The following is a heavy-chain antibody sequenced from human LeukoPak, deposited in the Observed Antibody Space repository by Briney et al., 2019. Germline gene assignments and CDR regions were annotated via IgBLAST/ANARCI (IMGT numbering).Heavy chain of an antibody. CDR2: IIPIFGTA. Sequence: SVKVSCKASGGTFSSYAISWVRQAPGQGLEWMGGIIPIFGTANYAQKFQGRVTITADESTSTAYMELSSLRSEDTAVYYCARSGYYYDSSGYYYFDYWGQGTLVTVSS. J-gene: IGHJ4*02. D-gene: IGHD3-22*01. CDR1: GGTFSSYA. CDR3: ARSGYYYDSSGYYYFDY. V-gene: IGHV1-69*13.